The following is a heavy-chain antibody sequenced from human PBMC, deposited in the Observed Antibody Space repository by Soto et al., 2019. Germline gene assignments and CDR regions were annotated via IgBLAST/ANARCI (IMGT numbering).Heavy chain of an antibody. J-gene: IGHJ5*02. CDR3: TKDSHYGIIPPTHDL. CDR2: INGGDDSE. D-gene: IGHD3-16*01. V-gene: IGHV3-23*01. Sequence: QLGGSLRLSCAVSGFTVRSSPMSWVRRAPGKGLEWVSGINGGDDSEHYVDSVRGRFTIIRDNSKNLLLLQMNSLGMEDTAIYYGTKDSHYGIIPPTHDLRGQGTQVTASS. CDR1: GFTVRSSP.